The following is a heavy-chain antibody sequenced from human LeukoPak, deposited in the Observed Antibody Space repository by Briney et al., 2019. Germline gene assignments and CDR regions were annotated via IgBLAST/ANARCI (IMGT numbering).Heavy chain of an antibody. CDR1: GYTFTDYY. D-gene: IGHD6-19*01. V-gene: IGHV1-2*02. Sequence: ASVKVSCTASGYTFTDYYMHWVRQAPGQGLEWMGWINPNSGDTNYAQKFQGRVTMTRDTSISTAYMELSRLRSDDTAVYYCARDGEGAVAFDYWGQGTLVTVSS. CDR2: INPNSGDT. CDR3: ARDGEGAVAFDY. J-gene: IGHJ4*02.